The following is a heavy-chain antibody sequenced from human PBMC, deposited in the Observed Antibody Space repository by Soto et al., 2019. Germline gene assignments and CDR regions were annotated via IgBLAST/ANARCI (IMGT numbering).Heavy chain of an antibody. CDR2: IYYSGST. CDR3: VRDTVRNYAFDI. J-gene: IGHJ3*02. CDR1: GGSISSGSSY. D-gene: IGHD4-4*01. V-gene: IGHV4-31*03. Sequence: SEPLSLTCPVSGGSISSGSSYWSWNRQHPGKGLEWIGYIYYSGSTYYNPSLKSRLTISLDTSKNQFSLKLTSVTAADTAVYYCVRDTVRNYAFDIWGQGTMVTVSS.